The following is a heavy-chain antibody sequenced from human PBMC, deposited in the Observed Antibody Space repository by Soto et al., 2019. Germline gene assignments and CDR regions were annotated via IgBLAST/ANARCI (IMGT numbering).Heavy chain of an antibody. CDR3: ARLQVFSVYYMDV. V-gene: IGHV1-18*01. D-gene: IGHD3-10*02. CDR2: MSANNGNT. J-gene: IGHJ6*03. Sequence: ASVKVSCKASGYTFSDYDINWVRQASGQGLEWMGWMSANNGNTNYAQKLQGRVTMTTDTSTSTAYMELRSLRSDDTAVYYCARLQVFSVYYMDVWGKGTTVTVSS. CDR1: GYTFSDYD.